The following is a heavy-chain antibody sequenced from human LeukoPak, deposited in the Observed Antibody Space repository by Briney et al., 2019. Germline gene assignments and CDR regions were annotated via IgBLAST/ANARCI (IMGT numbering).Heavy chain of an antibody. CDR1: GYTFTGYY. J-gene: IGHJ4*02. CDR2: INPNSGGT. Sequence: GASVKVSCKASGYTFTGYYMHWVRQAPGQGREWMGWINPNSGGTNYARKFQGRVTMTRDTSISTAYMELSRLRSDDTAVYYCARSTTGTTFSNFDYWGQGTLVTVSS. CDR3: ARSTTGTTFSNFDY. V-gene: IGHV1-2*02. D-gene: IGHD1-1*01.